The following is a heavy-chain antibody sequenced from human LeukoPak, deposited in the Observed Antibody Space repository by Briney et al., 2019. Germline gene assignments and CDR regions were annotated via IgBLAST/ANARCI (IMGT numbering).Heavy chain of an antibody. CDR3: ARGNEAGMDV. V-gene: IGHV3-30*07. CDR2: ISYDGSNK. Sequence: WVAVISYDGSNKYYADSVKGRFTISRDNSKNTLYLQMNSLRAGDTAVYYCARGNEAGMDVWGQGTTVTVSS. J-gene: IGHJ6*02.